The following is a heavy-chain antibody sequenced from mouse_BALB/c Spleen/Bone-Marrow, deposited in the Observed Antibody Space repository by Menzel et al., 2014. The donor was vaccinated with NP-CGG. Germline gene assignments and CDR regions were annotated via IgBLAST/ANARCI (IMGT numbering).Heavy chain of an antibody. V-gene: IGHV5-9*02. J-gene: IGHJ2*01. CDR3: ARPLTGAYSDY. D-gene: IGHD4-1*01. Sequence: EVKLMESGGGLVKPGGSLKLSCAASGFAFSSYDMSWVRQTPEKRLEWVATISSGGSYTYYPDSVKGRFTISRDNARNTLFLQKSSLRSEDTALYYCARPLTGAYSDYWGQGTTLTVSS. CDR2: ISSGGSYT. CDR1: GFAFSSYD.